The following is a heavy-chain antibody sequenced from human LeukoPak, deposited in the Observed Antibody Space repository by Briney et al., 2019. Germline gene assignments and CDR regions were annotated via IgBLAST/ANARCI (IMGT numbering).Heavy chain of an antibody. CDR3: ARDYKYAFDN. D-gene: IGHD5-24*01. J-gene: IGHJ4*02. V-gene: IGHV3-48*01. CDR1: GFTFSDYS. Sequence: GGSLRLSCAASGFTFSDYSVNWVRQAPGKGLEWVSYIGIDSGNTNYADSVKGRFTISGDKAKNSLYLQMNSLRVEDTAVYYCARDYKYAFDNWGQGTLVTVSS. CDR2: IGIDSGNT.